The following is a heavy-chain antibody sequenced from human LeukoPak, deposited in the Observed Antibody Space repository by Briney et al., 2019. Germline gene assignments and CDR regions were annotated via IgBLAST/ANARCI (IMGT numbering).Heavy chain of an antibody. CDR1: GFTFSSYA. CDR2: ISGSGGST. CDR3: ARDASMVRGVIIKGKNY. J-gene: IGHJ4*02. Sequence: GGSLRLSCAASGFTFSSYAMSWVRQAPGKGLEWVSAISGSGGSTYYADSVKGRFTISRDNAKNSLYLQMNSLRAEDTAVYYCARDASMVRGVIIKGKNYWGQGTLVTVSS. V-gene: IGHV3-23*01. D-gene: IGHD3-10*01.